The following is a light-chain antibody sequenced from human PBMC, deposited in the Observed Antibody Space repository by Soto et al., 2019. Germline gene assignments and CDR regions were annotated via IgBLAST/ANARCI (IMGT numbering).Light chain of an antibody. CDR2: DAS. CDR3: KQYSDSPLT. CDR1: QSISGC. V-gene: IGKV1-5*01. Sequence: DIQMTQSPSTLSASVGDRVTIACRASQSISGCLAWYQRRPGKAPKLLIYDASNLETGVPSRFSGSESGKKFTLPINSPQPDDFASYYCKQYSDSPLTFGGGTKVEIK. J-gene: IGKJ4*01.